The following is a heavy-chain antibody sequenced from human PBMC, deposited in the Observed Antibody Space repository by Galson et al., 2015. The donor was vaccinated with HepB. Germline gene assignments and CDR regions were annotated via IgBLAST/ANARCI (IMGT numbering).Heavy chain of an antibody. CDR1: GFTFSSYA. CDR2: ISGSGGST. V-gene: IGHV3-23*01. Sequence: LRLSCAASGFTFSSYAMSWVRQAPGKGLEWVSAISGSGGSTYYADSVKGRFTISRDNSKNTLYLQMNSLRAEDTAVYYCARDYPLYSNYDPYFDYWGQGTLVTVSS. J-gene: IGHJ4*02. D-gene: IGHD4-11*01. CDR3: ARDYPLYSNYDPYFDY.